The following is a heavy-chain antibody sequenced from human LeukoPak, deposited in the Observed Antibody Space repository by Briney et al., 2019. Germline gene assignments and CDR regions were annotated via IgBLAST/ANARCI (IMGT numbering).Heavy chain of an antibody. CDR3: ARDPDGYNFGQGSDFDY. CDR1: GFSFSDYY. CDR2: ISSSGSTI. J-gene: IGHJ4*02. V-gene: IGHV3-11*01. D-gene: IGHD5-24*01. Sequence: GGSLRLSRAASGFSFSDYYMSWVRQAPGKGRGWVSYISSSGSTIYYAHPLKGRLTISRDNAKNSLYLQMNRLRAEDTAVYYCARDPDGYNFGQGSDFDYWGQGTLVTLSS.